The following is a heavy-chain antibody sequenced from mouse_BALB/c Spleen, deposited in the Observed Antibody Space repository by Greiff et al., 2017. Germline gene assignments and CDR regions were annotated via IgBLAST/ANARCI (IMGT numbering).Heavy chain of an antibody. CDR1: GYTFTDYA. D-gene: IGHD2-1*01. CDR3: AREIYYGNYVAMDY. Sequence: VQLKQSGAELVRPGVSVKISCKGSGYTFTDYAMHWVKQSHAKSLEWIGVISTYYGDASYNQKFKGKATMTVDKSSSTAYMELARLTSEDSAIYYCAREIYYGNYVAMDYWGQGTSVTVSS. CDR2: ISTYYGDA. J-gene: IGHJ4*01. V-gene: IGHV1S137*01.